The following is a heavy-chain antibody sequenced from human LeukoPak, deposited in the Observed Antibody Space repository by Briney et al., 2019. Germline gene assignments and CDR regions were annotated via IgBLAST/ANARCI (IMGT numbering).Heavy chain of an antibody. CDR2: ISAYNGNT. Sequence: ASVKVSCRASGYTFTSYGISWVRQAPGQGLGWMGWISAYNGNTNYAQKLQGRVTMTTDTSTSTAYMELRSLRSDDTAVYYCARDRWINYYYGMDVWGQGTTVTVSS. CDR3: ARDRWINYYYGMDV. D-gene: IGHD2-2*03. V-gene: IGHV1-18*01. CDR1: GYTFTSYG. J-gene: IGHJ6*02.